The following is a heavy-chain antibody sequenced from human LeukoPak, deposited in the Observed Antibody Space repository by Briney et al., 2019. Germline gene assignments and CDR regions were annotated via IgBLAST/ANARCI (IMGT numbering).Heavy chain of an antibody. CDR2: IRYDGSNK. CDR1: GFTLSGFW. V-gene: IGHV3-30*02. D-gene: IGHD4-23*01. Sequence: GGSLRLSCAASGFTLSGFWMNWVRQAPGKGLEWAAFIRYDGSNKYYADSVKGRFTISRDNSKNTLYLQMNSLRAEDTAVYYCATLMTTVVTRVFDYWGQGTLVTVSS. J-gene: IGHJ4*02. CDR3: ATLMTTVVTRVFDY.